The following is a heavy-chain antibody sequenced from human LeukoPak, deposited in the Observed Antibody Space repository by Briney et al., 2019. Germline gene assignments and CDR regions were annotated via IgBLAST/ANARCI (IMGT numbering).Heavy chain of an antibody. CDR2: INPNSGGT. J-gene: IGHJ5*02. CDR1: GYTFTGYY. V-gene: IGHV1-2*02. CDR3: VRDRPHNWFDP. Sequence: ASVKVFCKASGYTFTGYYMHWVRQAPGQGLEWMGWINPNSGGTNYAQNFRGRVTMTRDTSITTAYMELNRLTSDDTAVYYCVRDRPHNWFDPWGQGTLVTVSS.